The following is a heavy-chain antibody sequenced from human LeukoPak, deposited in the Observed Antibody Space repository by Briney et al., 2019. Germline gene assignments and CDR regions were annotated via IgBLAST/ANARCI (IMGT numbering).Heavy chain of an antibody. V-gene: IGHV3-23*01. CDR3: AKVGYYDSSGYYY. J-gene: IGHJ4*02. CDR1: GFTFSSYA. Sequence: SGGSLRLSCAASGFTFSSYAMHWVRQAPGKGLEWVSAISGSGGSTYYADSVKGRFTISRDNSKNTLYLQMNSLRAEDTAVYYCAKVGYYDSSGYYYWGQGTLVTVSS. CDR2: ISGSGGST. D-gene: IGHD3-22*01.